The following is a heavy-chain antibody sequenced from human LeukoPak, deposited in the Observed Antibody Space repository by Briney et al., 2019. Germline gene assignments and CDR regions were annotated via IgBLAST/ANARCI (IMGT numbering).Heavy chain of an antibody. CDR2: IRYDGSNE. D-gene: IGHD6-19*01. CDR3: AKDRSRDSSGWYN. CDR1: GFSFSSYE. J-gene: IGHJ4*02. V-gene: IGHV3-30*02. Sequence: PGGSLRLSCAGSGFSFSSYEMNWVRQAPGKGLEWVAFIRYDGSNEYYADSLKGRFTISGDNSKNTLYLQMNSLRAEDTAVYYCAKDRSRDSSGWYNWGQGTLVTVSS.